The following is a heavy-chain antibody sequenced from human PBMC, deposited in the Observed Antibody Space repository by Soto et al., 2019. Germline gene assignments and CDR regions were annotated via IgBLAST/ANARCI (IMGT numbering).Heavy chain of an antibody. CDR1: GGTFSSYT. V-gene: IGHV1-69*04. CDR2: IIPTLGIA. J-gene: IGHJ4*02. D-gene: IGHD2-15*01. Sequence: SVKVSCKASGGTFSSYTISWVRQAPGQGLEWMGRIIPTLGIANYAQKFQGRVTITADKSTSTAYMELSSLRSEDTAVYYCARETFSYCSGGSCYPPRSYYFDYWGQGTLVTVS. CDR3: ARETFSYCSGGSCYPPRSYYFDY.